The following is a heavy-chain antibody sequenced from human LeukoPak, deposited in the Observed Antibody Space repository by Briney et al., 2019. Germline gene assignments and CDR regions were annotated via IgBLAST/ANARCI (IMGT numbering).Heavy chain of an antibody. Sequence: SETLSLTCTVSGGSISSNNYYWAWIRQPPGKGLEWIGSIYSSGSASYNPSLKSRVSIVLDTSKNQFSLKVTSVTAADTAVYYCARGAMIVVVFDYWGQGTLVTVSS. CDR2: IYSSGSA. V-gene: IGHV4-39*07. CDR3: ARGAMIVVVFDY. D-gene: IGHD3-22*01. CDR1: GGSISSNNYY. J-gene: IGHJ4*02.